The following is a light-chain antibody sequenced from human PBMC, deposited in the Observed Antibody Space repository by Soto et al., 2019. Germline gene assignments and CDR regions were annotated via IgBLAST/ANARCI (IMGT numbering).Light chain of an antibody. CDR1: QSVSSN. CDR3: QQYNNWPPLT. V-gene: IGKV3-15*01. Sequence: EIVMTQSPATLSVSPGERATLSCRASQSVSSNLAWYQQKPGQAPRLLIYGASTRATGIPARFSGSGSVTEFTLTISRLQSEDFAIYYCQQYNNWPPLTFGGGTKVEIK. CDR2: GAS. J-gene: IGKJ4*01.